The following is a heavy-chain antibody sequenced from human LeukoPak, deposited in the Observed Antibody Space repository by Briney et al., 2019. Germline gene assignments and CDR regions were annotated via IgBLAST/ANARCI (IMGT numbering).Heavy chain of an antibody. V-gene: IGHV3-48*01. J-gene: IGHJ4*02. Sequence: GGSLRLSRTASGFPFIEYSMNWVRQAPGKGLEWISYIGIDSGNTKYADSVRGRFTISTDKAKNSLYLQMNSLRVEDTAVYYCARDHNYAFDNWGQGTLVSVAS. CDR2: IGIDSGNT. CDR1: GFPFIEYS. D-gene: IGHD1-1*01. CDR3: ARDHNYAFDN.